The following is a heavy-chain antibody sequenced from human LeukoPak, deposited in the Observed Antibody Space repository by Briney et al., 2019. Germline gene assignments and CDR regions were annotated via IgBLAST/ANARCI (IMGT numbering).Heavy chain of an antibody. D-gene: IGHD2-15*01. CDR3: ARWRSGSCSD. J-gene: IGHJ4*02. V-gene: IGHV3-72*01. Sequence: GGSLRLSCAVPGYTFSDHYIDWVRQAPGEGRGWVGQTRNKANNYATEYAAAVKDRLTISRDDSRKSVYLQMDSLKAEDTAVYYCARWRSGSCSDWGQGTRVTVSS. CDR1: GYTFSDHY. CDR2: TRNKANNYAT.